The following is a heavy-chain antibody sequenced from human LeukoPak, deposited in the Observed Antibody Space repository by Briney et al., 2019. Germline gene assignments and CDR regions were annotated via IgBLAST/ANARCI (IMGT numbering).Heavy chain of an antibody. V-gene: IGHV3-66*04. CDR2: IYSGGST. D-gene: IGHD2-15*01. Sequence: GGSLRLSCAASGFTVSINYMSWVRQAPGKGLEWVSVIYSGGSTYYADSVKGRFTISRDNSKNTLYLQMNSLRAEDTAVYYCAKLGGTNSRDGMEVWGQGTTVPVSS. CDR1: GFTVSINY. CDR3: AKLGGTNSRDGMEV. J-gene: IGHJ6*02.